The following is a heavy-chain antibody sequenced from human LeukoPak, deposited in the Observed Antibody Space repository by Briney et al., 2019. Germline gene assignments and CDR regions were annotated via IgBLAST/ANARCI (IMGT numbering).Heavy chain of an antibody. CDR2: IYSGGST. V-gene: IGHV3-53*01. J-gene: IGHJ5*02. CDR1: GFTASSNY. Sequence: GGSLRLSCAASGFTASSNYMSWVRQAPGKGLEWVSLIYSGGSTYYADSVKGRFTISRDNSKNTLYLQMNSLRAEDTAVYYCAKGVMVRVPYNWFDPWGQGTLVTVSS. D-gene: IGHD3-10*01. CDR3: AKGVMVRVPYNWFDP.